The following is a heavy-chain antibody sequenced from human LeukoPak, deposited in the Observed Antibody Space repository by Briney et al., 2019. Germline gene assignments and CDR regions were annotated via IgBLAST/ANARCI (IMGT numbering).Heavy chain of an antibody. J-gene: IGHJ4*02. D-gene: IGHD6-13*01. CDR1: GYTLTYA. CDR2: ISAYNGNT. V-gene: IGHV1-18*01. CDR3: ARVARGSRQLSGPDPDY. Sequence: ASVKVSCKASGYTLTYAISWVRQAPGQGLEWMGWISAYNGNTNYAQKLQGRVTMTTDTSTSTAYMELRSLRSDDTAVYYCARVARGSRQLSGPDPDYWGQGTLVTVSS.